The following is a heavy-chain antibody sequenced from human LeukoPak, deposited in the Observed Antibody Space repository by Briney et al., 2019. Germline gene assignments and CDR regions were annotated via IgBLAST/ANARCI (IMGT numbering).Heavy chain of an antibody. CDR3: ARRTYFDL. CDR1: GGSISNYY. J-gene: IGHJ2*01. Sequence: SGTLSLTCGVSGGSISNYYWSWVRQPPGKGLEWIGYIYYSGSTTYNPSLKSRVTISVDTSKNQFSLKLSSVTAADTAVYYYARRTYFDLWGRGTLVTVSS. CDR2: IYYSGST. V-gene: IGHV4-59*08.